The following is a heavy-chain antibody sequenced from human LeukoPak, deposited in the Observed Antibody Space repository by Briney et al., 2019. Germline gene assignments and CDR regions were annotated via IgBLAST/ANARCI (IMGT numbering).Heavy chain of an antibody. D-gene: IGHD6-25*01. J-gene: IGHJ6*03. CDR3: ARFAAGGSYYYYMDV. V-gene: IGHV3-74*01. CDR1: GLTFSAYW. Sequence: PGGSLRLSCAASGLTFSAYWMHWVRQGPGKGLVWVSRISPDGTTIYYADSVKGRFTISRDNAKNSLYLQMNSLRADDTAVYYCARFAAGGSYYYYMDVWGKGTTVTVSS. CDR2: ISPDGTTI.